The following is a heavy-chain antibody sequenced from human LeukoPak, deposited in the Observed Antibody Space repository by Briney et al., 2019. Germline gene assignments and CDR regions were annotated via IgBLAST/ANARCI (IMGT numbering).Heavy chain of an antibody. J-gene: IGHJ4*02. Sequence: AGGSLRLSCAASGFTFSNYAMSWVRQAPGKGLEWVSAILGSGGSTYYADSVKGRFTVSRDNSKCTLYLQMNSLRAEDTALYYCAKWGDYDVLTGYYVPDYWGQGTLVTVSS. CDR1: GFTFSNYA. V-gene: IGHV3-23*01. CDR3: AKWGDYDVLTGYYVPDY. CDR2: ILGSGGST. D-gene: IGHD3-9*01.